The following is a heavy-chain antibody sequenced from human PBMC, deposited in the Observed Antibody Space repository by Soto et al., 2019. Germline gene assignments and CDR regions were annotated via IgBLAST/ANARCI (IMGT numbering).Heavy chain of an antibody. D-gene: IGHD6-19*01. CDR1: GFTFSDYT. V-gene: IGHV3-23*03. Sequence: EVPLLESGGGLVQPGGSLTLSCAASGFTFSDYTMSWVRQAPGKVLECISVILSDYNTYYADSVRGRFTISRDNSKNTLYLEMNSLRAEDTAVYYCTRRTSGYFGYWGQGALVTVSS. CDR3: TRRTSGYFGY. CDR2: ILSDYNT. J-gene: IGHJ4*02.